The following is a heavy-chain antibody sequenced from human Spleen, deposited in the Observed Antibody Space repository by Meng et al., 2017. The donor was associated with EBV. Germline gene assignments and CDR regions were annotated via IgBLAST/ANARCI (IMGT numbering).Heavy chain of an antibody. CDR2: IIPMFGTT. J-gene: IGHJ4*02. V-gene: IGHV1-69*01. CDR3: AIDGYNPYYFDH. CDR1: GGTFGSYA. D-gene: IGHD5-24*01. Sequence: QGQLVECGVDVKRPGSSVKVSCKASGGTFGSYAISWVRQAPGQGLEGMGGIIPMFGTTNYAQKFQGRVTITADESTSTAYMELSSLRSEDTAVYYCAIDGYNPYYFDHWGQGTLVTVSS.